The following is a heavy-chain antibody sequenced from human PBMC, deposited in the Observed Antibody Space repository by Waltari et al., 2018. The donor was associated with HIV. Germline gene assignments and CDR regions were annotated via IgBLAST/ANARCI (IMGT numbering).Heavy chain of an antibody. J-gene: IGHJ6*02. CDR2: IYHSGST. D-gene: IGHD3-9*01. V-gene: IGHV4-38-2*02. CDR1: DYSIRRGYS. Sequence: QVQLQASGPGLVKPSETLSLPSAAPDYSIRRGYSLGWLRQPPGKGLEWIGSIYHSGSTYYNPSLKSRVTISVDTSKNQFSRKLSSVTAADTAVYYCARERGGYDILTGYWEVDVWGQGTTVTVSS. CDR3: ARERGGYDILTGYWEVDV.